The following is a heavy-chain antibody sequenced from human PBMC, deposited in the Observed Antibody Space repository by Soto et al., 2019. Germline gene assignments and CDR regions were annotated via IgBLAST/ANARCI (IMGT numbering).Heavy chain of an antibody. Sequence: GGSLRLSCAASGFTFDDYTMHWVRQAPGKGLEWVSLISWDGGSTYYADSVKGRFTISRDNSKNSLYLQMNSLRTEDTALYYCAKAFQATMEDYYYYGMDVWGQGTTVTVSS. V-gene: IGHV3-43*01. D-gene: IGHD5-12*01. CDR1: GFTFDDYT. CDR2: ISWDGGST. CDR3: AKAFQATMEDYYYYGMDV. J-gene: IGHJ6*02.